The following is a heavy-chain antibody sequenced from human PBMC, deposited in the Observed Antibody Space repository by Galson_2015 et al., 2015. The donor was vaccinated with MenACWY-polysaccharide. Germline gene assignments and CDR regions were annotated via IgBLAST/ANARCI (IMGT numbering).Heavy chain of an antibody. CDR2: INTGNGKT. D-gene: IGHD1-14*01. CDR3: AREATPLYNPTSVLINWFDP. CDR1: GYSFSLHG. V-gene: IGHV1-3*04. J-gene: IGHJ5*02. Sequence: SVKVSCKASGYSFSLHGIHWVRQAPGQRPEWMGYINTGNGKTKYSQKFQGRVTITRDNSASTSSMELTGLRSEDTGVYFCAREATPLYNPTSVLINWFDPWGSGTLVTVS.